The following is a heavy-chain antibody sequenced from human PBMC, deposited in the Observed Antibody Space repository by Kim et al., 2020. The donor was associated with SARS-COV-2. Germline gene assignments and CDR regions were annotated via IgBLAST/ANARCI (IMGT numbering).Heavy chain of an antibody. CDR2: ISYDGNNE. CDR1: GFPFSSYA. CDR3: ARGVAVTSSYFQY. J-gene: IGHJ1*01. Sequence: GGSLRLSCAASGFPFSSYAIHWVRQAPGKGLEWVAVISYDGNNEYYADSVKGRFTISRDNSKNTLYLQMNSLRAEDTAMYYCARGVAVTSSYFQYWGQGTLVTVSS. D-gene: IGHD6-19*01. V-gene: IGHV3-30-3*01.